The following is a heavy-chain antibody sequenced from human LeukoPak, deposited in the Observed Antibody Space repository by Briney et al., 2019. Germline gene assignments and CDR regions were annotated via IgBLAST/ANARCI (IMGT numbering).Heavy chain of an antibody. CDR2: INHSGST. J-gene: IGHJ4*02. Sequence: PSETLSLTCAVYGGSFSGYYWSWIRHPPGKGLEWIGEINHSGSTNYNPSLKSRVTISVDTSKNQFSLKLSSVTAADTAVYYCARGRGWQVGLEDNDFDYWGQGTLVTVSS. CDR1: GGSFSGYY. V-gene: IGHV4-34*01. CDR3: ARGRGWQVGLEDNDFDY. D-gene: IGHD3-10*01.